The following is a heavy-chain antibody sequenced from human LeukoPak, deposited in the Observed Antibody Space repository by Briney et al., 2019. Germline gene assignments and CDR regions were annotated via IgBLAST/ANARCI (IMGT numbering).Heavy chain of an antibody. J-gene: IGHJ4*02. CDR3: AKFPTVTTPGY. V-gene: IGHV3-74*01. CDR2: INSDGSST. Sequence: GGSLRLSCAASGFTFSSYWMHWVRQAPGKGLVWVSRINSDGSSTSYADSVKGRFTISRDNAKNTLYLQMNSLRAEDTAVYYCAKFPTVTTPGYWGQGTLVTVSS. CDR1: GFTFSSYW. D-gene: IGHD4-17*01.